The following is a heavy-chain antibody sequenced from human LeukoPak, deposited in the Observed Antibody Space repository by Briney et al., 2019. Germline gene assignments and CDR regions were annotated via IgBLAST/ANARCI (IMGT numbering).Heavy chain of an antibody. Sequence: GGSLRLSCAASGFTFSGSAMHWVRQASGKGLEWVGRIRSKANSYATAYAASVKGRFTISRDDSKNTAYLQMNSLKTEDTAVYYCTRSAASRGTYYYYYMDVWGKGTTVTVSS. CDR1: GFTFSGSA. CDR3: TRSAASRGTYYYYYMDV. J-gene: IGHJ6*03. D-gene: IGHD6-13*01. V-gene: IGHV3-73*01. CDR2: IRSKANSYAT.